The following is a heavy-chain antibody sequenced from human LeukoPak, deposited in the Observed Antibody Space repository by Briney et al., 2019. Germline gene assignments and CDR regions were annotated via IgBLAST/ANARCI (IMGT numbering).Heavy chain of an antibody. CDR2: IYYSGST. Sequence: PSETLSLTCTVSGGSISSSSYYWGWIRQPPGTGLEWIGSIYYSGSTYYNPSLKSRVTISVDTSKNQFSLKLSSVTAADTAVYYRAREGLRYFDWVSPPYDYWGQGTLVTVSS. CDR1: GGSISSSSYY. V-gene: IGHV4-39*07. D-gene: IGHD3-9*01. CDR3: AREGLRYFDWVSPPYDY. J-gene: IGHJ4*02.